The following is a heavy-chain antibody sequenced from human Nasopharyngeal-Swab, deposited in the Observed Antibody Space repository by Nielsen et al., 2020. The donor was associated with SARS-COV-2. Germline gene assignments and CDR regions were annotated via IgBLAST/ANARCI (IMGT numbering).Heavy chain of an antibody. D-gene: IGHD5-18*01. J-gene: IGHJ4*02. CDR2: ISWNSGRI. V-gene: IGHV3-9*01. CDR1: GFTFDDSA. Sequence: GETLRLSCAASGFTFDDSAMPWVRQAPGKGLEWVSGISWNSGRIGYADSVKGRFTISRDNAKHSLYLQMNSLRAEDTALYYGAKARIRGYSFIPFDYWGQGTLVTVSS. CDR3: AKARIRGYSFIPFDY.